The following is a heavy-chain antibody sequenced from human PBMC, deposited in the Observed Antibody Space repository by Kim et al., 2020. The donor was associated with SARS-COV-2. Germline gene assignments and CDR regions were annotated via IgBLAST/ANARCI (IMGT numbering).Heavy chain of an antibody. D-gene: IGHD1-7*01. J-gene: IGHJ4*02. CDR1: GFTFSSYA. Sequence: GGSLRLSCAASGFTFSSYAMSWVRQAPGKGLEWVSAISGSGGSTYYADSVKGRFTISRDNSKNTLYLQMNSLRAEDTAVYYCAKDTWKVNWNYGDYWGQGTLVTVSS. CDR3: AKDTWKVNWNYGDY. V-gene: IGHV3-23*01. CDR2: ISGSGGST.